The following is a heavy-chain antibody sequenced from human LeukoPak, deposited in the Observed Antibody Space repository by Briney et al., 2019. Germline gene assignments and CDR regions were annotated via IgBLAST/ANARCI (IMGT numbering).Heavy chain of an antibody. D-gene: IGHD2-15*01. J-gene: IGHJ6*02. CDR1: GFTFSSYS. V-gene: IGHV3-21*01. Sequence: GGSLRLSCAASGFTFSSYSMNWVRQAPGKGLEWVSSISSSGSYISYPDSVKGRFTISRDNAKNSLYLQMNSLRDEDTAVYYCARVGCRGGSCSSRGDYYYGMDVWGQGTTVTASS. CDR3: ARVGCRGGSCSSRGDYYYGMDV. CDR2: ISSSGSYI.